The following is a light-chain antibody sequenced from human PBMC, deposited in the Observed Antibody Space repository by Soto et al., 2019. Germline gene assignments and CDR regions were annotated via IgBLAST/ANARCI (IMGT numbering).Light chain of an antibody. V-gene: IGLV1-47*01. CDR3: AAWDDSLSGPVYV. CDR2: RNN. CDR1: SSNIGSNY. Sequence: QCVLTQPPSASGTPGQRVTISCSGSSSNIGSNYVYWYQQLPGTAPKLLIYRNNQRPSGVPDRFSGSKSGTSASLAISGLRSEDEADYYCAAWDDSLSGPVYVFGTGTKVTVL. J-gene: IGLJ1*01.